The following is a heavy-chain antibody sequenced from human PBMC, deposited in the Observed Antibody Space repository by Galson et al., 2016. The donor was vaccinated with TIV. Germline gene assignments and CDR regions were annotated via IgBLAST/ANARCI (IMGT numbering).Heavy chain of an antibody. D-gene: IGHD3-22*01. V-gene: IGHV4-38-2*02. J-gene: IGHJ4*02. Sequence: LSLTCGVSGYSISSGYYRGWIRQPPGKGLEWIGSIYHSGMTYYNPSLESRVTISVDTSKNQFSLKLSSVTAADTAVYYCMRDRSTYYFDSSGYSPFDYWGQGTLVTVSS. CDR1: GYSISSGYY. CDR3: MRDRSTYYFDSSGYSPFDY. CDR2: IYHSGMT.